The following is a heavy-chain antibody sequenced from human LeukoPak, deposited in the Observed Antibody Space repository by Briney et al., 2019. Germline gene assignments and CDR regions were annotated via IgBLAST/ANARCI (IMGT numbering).Heavy chain of an antibody. CDR1: GFTFSRHS. V-gene: IGHV3-48*01. CDR3: ARGRIVGATTGFDY. CDR2: ISGFDSIPI. Sequence: GSLRLSCAASGFTFSRHSMNWVRQAPGKGLEWVSYISGFDSIPIYYADSVKGRFTISRDNAKNSLYLQMSSLRAEDTAVYYCARGRIVGATTGFDYWGQGTLLTVSS. J-gene: IGHJ4*02. D-gene: IGHD1-26*01.